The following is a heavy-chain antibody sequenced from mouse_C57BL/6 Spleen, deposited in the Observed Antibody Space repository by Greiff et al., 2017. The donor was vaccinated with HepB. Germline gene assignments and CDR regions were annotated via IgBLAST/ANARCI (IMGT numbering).Heavy chain of an antibody. CDR3: TRRYDYSFAY. J-gene: IGHJ3*01. CDR2: IDPETGGT. Sequence: LQESGAELVRPGASVTLSCRASGYTFTDYEMNWVKQTPVHGLEWIGAIDPETGGTAYNQKFKGKAILTADKSSSTAYMELRSLTSEDSAVYYCTRRYDYSFAYWGQGTLVTVSA. V-gene: IGHV1-15*01. CDR1: GYTFTDYE. D-gene: IGHD2-4*01.